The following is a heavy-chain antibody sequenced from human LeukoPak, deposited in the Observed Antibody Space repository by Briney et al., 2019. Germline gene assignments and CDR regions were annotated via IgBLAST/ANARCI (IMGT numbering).Heavy chain of an antibody. D-gene: IGHD6-13*01. J-gene: IGHJ4*02. CDR1: GGTPSSYA. CDR2: IIPIFGTA. CDR3: ARDRDDIAAGYFDY. V-gene: IGHV1-69*13. Sequence: SVKVSCKASGGTPSSYAISWGRQAPGQGVEWMGGIIPIFGTANYAQKFQGRVTITADESTSTAYMELSSLRSEDTAVYYCARDRDDIAAGYFDYWGQGTLVTVSS.